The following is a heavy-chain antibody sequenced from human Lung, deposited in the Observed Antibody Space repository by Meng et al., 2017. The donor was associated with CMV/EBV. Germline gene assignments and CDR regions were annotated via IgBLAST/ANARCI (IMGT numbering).Heavy chain of an antibody. Sequence: GGSLRLSCAASGFTFDDHAMHWVRQRPGKGLEWVSLITWDGGNTYYADSVKGQFTISRDNSKNSLYLQMNSLRTEDTALYYCAKDGSDSSLGWLDPWGQGTLVTVSS. V-gene: IGHV3-43D*03. CDR1: GFTFDDHA. CDR3: AKDGSDSSLGWLDP. J-gene: IGHJ5*02. D-gene: IGHD2-15*01. CDR2: ITWDGGNT.